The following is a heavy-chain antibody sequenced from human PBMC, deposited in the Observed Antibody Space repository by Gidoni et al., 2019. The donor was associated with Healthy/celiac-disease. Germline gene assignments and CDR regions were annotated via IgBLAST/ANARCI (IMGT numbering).Heavy chain of an antibody. CDR1: GFTFSSYG. V-gene: IGHV3-30*18. CDR3: AKDLSRYSGSYRVDY. D-gene: IGHD1-26*01. CDR2: ISYDGSNK. Sequence: QVQLVESGGGVVQPGRSLRLSCAASGFTFSSYGMHWVRQAPGKGLEWVAVISYDGSNKYYADSVKGRFTISRDNSKNTLYLQMNSLRAEDTAVYYCAKDLSRYSGSYRVDYWGQGTLVTVSS. J-gene: IGHJ4*02.